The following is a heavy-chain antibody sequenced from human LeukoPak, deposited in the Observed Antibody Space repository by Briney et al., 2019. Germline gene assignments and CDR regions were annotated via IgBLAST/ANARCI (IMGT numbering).Heavy chain of an antibody. Sequence: ASVKVSCKASGYTFTSYYMHWVRQAPGQGLEWMGIINPSGGSTSYAQKFQGRVTMTRDTSISTAYMELSRLRSDDTAVYYCARVRSYYYDSSGYDYWGQGTLVTVSS. V-gene: IGHV1-46*01. CDR2: INPSGGST. CDR3: ARVRSYYYDSSGYDY. D-gene: IGHD3-22*01. CDR1: GYTFTSYY. J-gene: IGHJ4*02.